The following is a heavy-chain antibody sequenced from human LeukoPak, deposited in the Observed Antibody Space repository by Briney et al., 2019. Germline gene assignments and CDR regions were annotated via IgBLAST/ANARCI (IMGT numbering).Heavy chain of an antibody. V-gene: IGHV4-34*01. CDR2: INHSGSA. Sequence: SETLSLACAVYGGSFSGYYWSWIRQPPGKGLEWIGEINHSGSANYNPSLKSRVTISIDTSKNQFFLTLRSVTAADTAVYYCARQQISFFGVVQNWFDSWGQGTLVTVSS. J-gene: IGHJ5*01. D-gene: IGHD3-3*01. CDR3: ARQQISFFGVVQNWFDS. CDR1: GGSFSGYY.